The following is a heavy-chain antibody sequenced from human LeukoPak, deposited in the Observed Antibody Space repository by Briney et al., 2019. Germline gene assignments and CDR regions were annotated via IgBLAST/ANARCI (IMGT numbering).Heavy chain of an antibody. CDR1: GYTFTSYY. D-gene: IGHD5-18*01. J-gene: IGHJ4*02. CDR3: ARESEFYRGYSYGYGGSYFDY. V-gene: IGHV1-2*02. Sequence: ASVKVSCKASGYTFTSYYMHWVRQAPGQGLEWMGWINPNSGGTNHAQKFQGRVTMTRDTSISTAYMELSRLRSDDTAVYYCARESEFYRGYSYGYGGSYFDYWGQGTLVTVSS. CDR2: INPNSGGT.